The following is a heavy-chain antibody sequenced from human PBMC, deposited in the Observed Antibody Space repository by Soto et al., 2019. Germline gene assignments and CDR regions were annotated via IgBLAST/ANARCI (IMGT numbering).Heavy chain of an antibody. V-gene: IGHV1-69*01. D-gene: IGHD2-2*01. CDR1: GGTFSNYA. CDR3: ARVVSLVPTASTHYYYHMDV. Sequence: QVQLVQSGAEVRKPGSSVTVSCNASGGTFSNYAISWVRQAPGQGLEWRGGIIPIVGTGRYAQKFHGRVTITADDPTTTAYLELSILIFDDTAVYYCARVVSLVPTASTHYYYHMDVWGPGTTVTVSS. J-gene: IGHJ6*02. CDR2: IIPIVGTG.